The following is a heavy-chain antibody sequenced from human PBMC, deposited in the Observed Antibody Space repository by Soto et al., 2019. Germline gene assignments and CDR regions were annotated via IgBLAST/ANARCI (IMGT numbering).Heavy chain of an antibody. J-gene: IGHJ4*02. D-gene: IGHD7-27*01. CDR3: AKNWNWGSLVH. V-gene: IGHV4-30-4*01. CDR2: IYYSGST. CDR1: GGSISSGDYY. Sequence: SETLSLSCTVSGGSISSGDYYWSWIRQPPGKGLEWIGYIYYSGSTYYNPSLKSRVTISLDTPKNQFSLKLSSVTAADTAGYYCAKNWNWGSLVHWGQGTLVSVSS.